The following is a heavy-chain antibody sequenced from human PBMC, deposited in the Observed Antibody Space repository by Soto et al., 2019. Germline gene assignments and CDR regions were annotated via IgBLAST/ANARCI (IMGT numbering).Heavy chain of an antibody. V-gene: IGHV3-23*01. CDR2: INGSGSST. Sequence: PGGSLRLSCAASGFTFSNYVMSWVRQAPGSGLEWVSAINGSGSSTYYADSVKGRFTISRDNSKNTLYLQMDSLRAEDTAVYYCAKGAYYDFWSGYSAFDFWGQGSLVTVSS. J-gene: IGHJ4*02. CDR1: GFTFSNYV. CDR3: AKGAYYDFWSGYSAFDF. D-gene: IGHD3-3*01.